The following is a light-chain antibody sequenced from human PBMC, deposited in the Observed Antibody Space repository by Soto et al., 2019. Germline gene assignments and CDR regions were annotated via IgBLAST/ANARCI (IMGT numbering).Light chain of an antibody. Sequence: EIVMTQSPVTLSVSPGERATLSCRASQSVSGDLAWYQQKPGQAPRLLIYGASTRATGIQARFSGSGSGTDFTLIIRSLQSEDSAIYYCQQYNNWPRTFGQGTKVDIK. J-gene: IGKJ1*01. CDR1: QSVSGD. CDR3: QQYNNWPRT. V-gene: IGKV3-15*01. CDR2: GAS.